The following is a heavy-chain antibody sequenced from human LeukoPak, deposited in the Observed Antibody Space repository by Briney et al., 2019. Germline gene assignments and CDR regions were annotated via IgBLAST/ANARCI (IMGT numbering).Heavy chain of an antibody. Sequence: SETLSVTCTVSGGSISSYYWSWIRQPPGKGLEWIGYIYYRVSTNYNPSLKSRVTIPVDTSKNQFSLKLSSVTAADTAVYYCARDLGITGTDYYYYMDVWGKGTRVTVSS. D-gene: IGHD1-20*01. CDR1: GGSISSYY. J-gene: IGHJ6*03. CDR3: ARDLGITGTDYYYYMDV. V-gene: IGHV4-59*01. CDR2: IYYRVST.